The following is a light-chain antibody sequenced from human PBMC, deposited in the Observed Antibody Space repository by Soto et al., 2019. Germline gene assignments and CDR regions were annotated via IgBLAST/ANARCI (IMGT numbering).Light chain of an antibody. Sequence: QSALTQPASVSGSTGQSITISCTGTSGDIGGYNYVSWYQQHPGKAPKLMIYDVSNRPSGVSNRFSGSKSGNTASLTISGLQAEDEADYYCSSYTSSSTLVVFGGGTKLTVL. J-gene: IGLJ2*01. CDR2: DVS. CDR1: SGDIGGYNY. CDR3: SSYTSSSTLVV. V-gene: IGLV2-14*01.